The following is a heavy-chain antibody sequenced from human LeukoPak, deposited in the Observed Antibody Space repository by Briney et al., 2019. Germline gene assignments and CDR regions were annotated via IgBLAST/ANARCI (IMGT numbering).Heavy chain of an antibody. J-gene: IGHJ3*02. V-gene: IGHV3-23*01. D-gene: IGHD2-2*01. CDR3: AKRIGEFNIAVVPAAQTPDAFDI. Sequence: GGSLRLSCAASGFTFSSYAMSWVRQAPGKGLEWVSAISGSGGSTYYADSVKGRFTISRDNSKNTLYLQMNSLRAEDTAVYYCAKRIGEFNIAVVPAAQTPDAFDIWGQGTMVTVSS. CDR1: GFTFSSYA. CDR2: ISGSGGST.